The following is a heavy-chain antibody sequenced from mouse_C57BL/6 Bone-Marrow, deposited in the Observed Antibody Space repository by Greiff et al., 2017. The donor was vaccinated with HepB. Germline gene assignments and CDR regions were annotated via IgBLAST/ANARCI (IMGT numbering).Heavy chain of an antibody. D-gene: IGHD2-14*01. Sequence: VQLKESGAELVRPGASVKLSCTASGFNIKDDYMHWVKQRPEQGLEWIGWIDPENGDTEYTSKFQGKATITEDTSSNTAYLQLSSLTSEDTAVYHCTTWGTTEVPYWYFGVWGTGTTVTVSS. CDR3: TTWGTTEVPYWYFGV. CDR2: IDPENGDT. J-gene: IGHJ1*03. CDR1: GFNIKDDY. V-gene: IGHV14-4*01.